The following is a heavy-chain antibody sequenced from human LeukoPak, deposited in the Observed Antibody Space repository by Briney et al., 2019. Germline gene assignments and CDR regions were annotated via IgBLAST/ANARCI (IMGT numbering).Heavy chain of an antibody. D-gene: IGHD3-22*01. Sequence: NPSETLSLTCAVYGGSFSGYYWSWIRQPPGKGLEWIGEINHSGSTNYNPSLKSRVTISVDTSRNQFSLKLSSVTAADTAVYYCASWQEGGYYDSSGPSPGWFDPWGQGTLVTVSS. CDR3: ASWQEGGYYDSSGPSPGWFDP. V-gene: IGHV4-34*01. CDR2: INHSGST. J-gene: IGHJ5*02. CDR1: GGSFSGYY.